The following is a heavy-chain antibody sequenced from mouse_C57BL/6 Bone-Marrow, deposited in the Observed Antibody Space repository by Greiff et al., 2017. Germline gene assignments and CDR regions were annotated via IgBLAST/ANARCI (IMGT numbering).Heavy chain of an antibody. CDR2: IDPSDSYT. V-gene: IGHV1-50*01. CDR3: AREPSFDV. J-gene: IGHJ1*03. Sequence: VQLQQPGAELVKPGASVKLSCKASGYTFTSYWMQWVKQRPGQGLEWIGEIDPSDSYTNYNKKFKGKATLTVDTSSSTAYMQLSSLTSEDSAVDYFAREPSFDVWGTGTTVTVSS. CDR1: GYTFTSYW.